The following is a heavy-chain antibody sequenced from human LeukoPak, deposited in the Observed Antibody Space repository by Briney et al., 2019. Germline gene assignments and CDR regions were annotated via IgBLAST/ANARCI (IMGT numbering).Heavy chain of an antibody. Sequence: QTGGSLRLSCAVSGLTFNNYAMSWVRQAPGKGLEWVSGISGRGASKYYADSVKGRFTISRDNSKNTLYLQMNSLRAEDTAVYYCARSLILRGTVSFDYWGQGTLVTVSS. J-gene: IGHJ4*02. CDR3: ARSLILRGTVSFDY. CDR2: ISGRGASK. D-gene: IGHD1-26*01. V-gene: IGHV3-23*01. CDR1: GLTFNNYA.